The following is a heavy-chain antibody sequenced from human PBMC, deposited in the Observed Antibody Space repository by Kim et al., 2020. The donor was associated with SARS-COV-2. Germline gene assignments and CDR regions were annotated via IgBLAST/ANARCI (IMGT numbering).Heavy chain of an antibody. CDR1: GGSISSYY. V-gene: IGHV4-59*08. Sequence: SETLSLTCTVSGGSISSYYWSWVRQPPGKGLEWIGYIYYSGSTNYNPPLRSRVTITVDTAKNQFSLKLSSVAAADSAVYYCARHRPSTFFGVGIIECVDYWGQGTRVAVS. J-gene: IGHJ4*02. CDR2: IYYSGST. CDR3: ARHRPSTFFGVGIIECVDY. D-gene: IGHD3-3*01.